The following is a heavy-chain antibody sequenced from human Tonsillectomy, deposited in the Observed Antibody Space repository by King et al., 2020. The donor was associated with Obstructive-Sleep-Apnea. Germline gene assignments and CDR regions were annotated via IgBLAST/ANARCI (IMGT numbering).Heavy chain of an antibody. V-gene: IGHV3-49*03. CDR3: STGSYYGILDV. CDR2: IRSKIHGRTT. D-gene: IGHD1-26*01. Sequence: VQLVESGGALVQPGRSLRLSGRVSGFTFGDYPMSWFRQAPGKGLEWVGSIRSKIHGRTTEYAASVKGRFIILRDDPKSIAYLQMNSLKTEDTAVYYCSTGSYYGILDVWGQGTTVTVSS. CDR1: GFTFGDYP. J-gene: IGHJ6*02.